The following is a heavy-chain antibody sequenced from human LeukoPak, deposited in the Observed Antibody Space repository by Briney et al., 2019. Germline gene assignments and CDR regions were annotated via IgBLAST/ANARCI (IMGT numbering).Heavy chain of an antibody. V-gene: IGHV4-4*02. CDR3: ARDKGMIRGVIDY. CDR1: GGSISSSNW. CDR2: IHHSEST. D-gene: IGHD3-10*01. Sequence: SETLSLTCVVSGGSISSSNWWSWVRQPPGKGLEWIGEIHHSESTNYNPSLKSRVTISVDKSKNQFSLKPSSVTAADTAVYYCARDKGMIRGVIDYWGQGTLVTVSS. J-gene: IGHJ4*02.